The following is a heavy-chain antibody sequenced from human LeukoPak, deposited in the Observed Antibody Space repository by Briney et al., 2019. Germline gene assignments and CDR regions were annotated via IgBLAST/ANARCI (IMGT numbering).Heavy chain of an antibody. CDR1: GGTFSSYA. J-gene: IGHJ3*02. CDR2: IIPIFGTA. D-gene: IGHD3-3*01. Sequence: SVKVSCKASGGTFSSYAISWVRQAPGQGLEWMGGIIPIFGTANYAQKFQGRVTITADESTSTAYMELSSLRSEDTAVYYRARTPPIFGPVVGAFDIWGQGTMVTVSS. CDR3: ARTPPIFGPVVGAFDI. V-gene: IGHV1-69*13.